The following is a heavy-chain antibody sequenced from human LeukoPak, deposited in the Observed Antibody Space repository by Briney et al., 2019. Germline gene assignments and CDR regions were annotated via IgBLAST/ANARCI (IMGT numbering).Heavy chain of an antibody. J-gene: IGHJ4*02. D-gene: IGHD2-2*01. V-gene: IGHV1-18*01. CDR3: ARAYCSSTSCYGLFDY. Sequence: ASVKVSCKASGGTFSSYAISWVRQAPGQGLEWMGWISAYNGNTNYAQKLQGRVTMTTDTSTSTAYMELRSLRSDDTAVYYCARAYCSSTSCYGLFDYWGQGTLVTVSS. CDR1: GGTFSSYA. CDR2: ISAYNGNT.